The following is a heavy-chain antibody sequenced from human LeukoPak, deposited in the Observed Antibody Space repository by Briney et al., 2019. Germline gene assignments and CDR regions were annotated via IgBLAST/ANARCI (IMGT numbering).Heavy chain of an antibody. V-gene: IGHV3-48*01. D-gene: IGHD7-27*01. CDR3: ARHRGLKWGQFDY. Sequence: SGGSLRLSCAASGFTFSSYSMNWVRQAPGKGLEWVSYISSSSSAIYYADSVKGRFTISRDKSNNTLFLQMNNLRAEDTAVYFCARHRGLKWGQFDYWGQGALVSVSS. CDR1: GFTFSSYS. CDR2: ISSSSSAI. J-gene: IGHJ4*02.